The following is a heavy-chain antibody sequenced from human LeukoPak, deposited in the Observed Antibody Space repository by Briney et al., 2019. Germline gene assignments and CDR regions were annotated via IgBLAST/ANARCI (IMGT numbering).Heavy chain of an antibody. Sequence: SETLSLTCTVFDASFSSTSYWWVWIRQPPGKGLEWIGSIYYSGSTNINPSLKSRVTLFIDMSRKQFSLRLAPMTAADTAVSYCARSSGPDYYALDVWGQGTTATVSS. CDR1: DASFSSTSYW. CDR2: IYYSGST. CDR3: ARSSGPDYYALDV. V-gene: IGHV4-39*01. D-gene: IGHD6-19*01. J-gene: IGHJ6*02.